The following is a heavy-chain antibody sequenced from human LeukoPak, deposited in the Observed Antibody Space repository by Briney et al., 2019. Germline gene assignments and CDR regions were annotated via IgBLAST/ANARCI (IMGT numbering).Heavy chain of an antibody. V-gene: IGHV4-38-2*02. J-gene: IGHJ4*02. CDR2: IYHSGST. CDR1: GYSISSGYY. CDR3: ARDQSGSYY. D-gene: IGHD1-26*01. Sequence: SETLSLTCTVSGYSISSGYYWGWIRQPPGKGLEWIGSIYHSGSTYYNPSLKSRVTISVDTSKNQSSLKLSSVTAADTAVYYCARDQSGSYYWGQGTLVTVSS.